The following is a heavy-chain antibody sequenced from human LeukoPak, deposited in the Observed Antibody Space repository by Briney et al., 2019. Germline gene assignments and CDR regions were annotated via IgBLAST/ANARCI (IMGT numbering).Heavy chain of an antibody. V-gene: IGHV3-23*01. CDR3: AKDKGWGYSSYDYYGMDV. J-gene: IGHJ6*02. Sequence: GGSLRLSCAASGFTFSSYAMSWVRQAPGKGLEWVSAISGSGGSTYYADSVKGRFTISRDISKNTLYVQMNSLRAEDAAVYYCAKDKGWGYSSYDYYGMDVWGQGTTVTVSS. CDR2: ISGSGGST. CDR1: GFTFSSYA. D-gene: IGHD1-26*01.